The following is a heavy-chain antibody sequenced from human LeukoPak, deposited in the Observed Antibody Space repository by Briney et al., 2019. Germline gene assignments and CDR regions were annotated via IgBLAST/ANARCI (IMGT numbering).Heavy chain of an antibody. D-gene: IGHD3-3*01. V-gene: IGHV4-39*01. CDR3: ARHTIFCSFIDCSPFDP. CDR2: VSHDGIT. Sequence: SEPESLTCTVSGGSINNAHYYWASIRQTREQELDWLGSVSHDGITNYSPSLGGRVSLSADTSKNAFFMEVHSVTAADSAIYYCARHTIFCSFIDCSPFDPWGQGTLVTVSS. CDR1: GGSINNAHYY. J-gene: IGHJ5*02.